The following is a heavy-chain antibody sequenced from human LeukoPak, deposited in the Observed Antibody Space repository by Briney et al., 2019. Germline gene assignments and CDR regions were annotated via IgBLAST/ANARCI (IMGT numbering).Heavy chain of an antibody. CDR1: GFTFSSYW. CDR2: ISGSGDTT. V-gene: IGHV3-23*01. D-gene: IGHD2-8*01. CDR3: AKDFGDCSNGVCYGKPFDY. J-gene: IGHJ4*02. Sequence: GGSLRLSCAASGFTFSSYWMSWVRQAPGKGLEWVSGISGSGDTTYYADPVKGRLTISRDNSKNTLYLQMNSLRAEDTAVYYCAKDFGDCSNGVCYGKPFDYWGQGTLVTASS.